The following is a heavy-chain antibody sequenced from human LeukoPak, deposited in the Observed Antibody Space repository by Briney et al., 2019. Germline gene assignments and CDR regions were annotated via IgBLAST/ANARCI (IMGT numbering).Heavy chain of an antibody. D-gene: IGHD3-3*01. V-gene: IGHV4-30-4*01. CDR3: ARATLSPFGVDWFDP. CDR2: IYYSGST. CDR1: GGSFSGYY. J-gene: IGHJ5*02. Sequence: PSETLSLTCAVYGGSFSGYYWSWIRQPPGKGLEWIGYIYYSGSTYYNPSLKSRVTISVDTSKNQFSLKLSSVTAADTAVYYCARATLSPFGVDWFDPWGQGTLVTVSS.